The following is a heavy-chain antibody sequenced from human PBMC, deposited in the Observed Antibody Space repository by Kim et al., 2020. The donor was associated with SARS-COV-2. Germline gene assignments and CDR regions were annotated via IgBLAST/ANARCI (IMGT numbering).Heavy chain of an antibody. CDR3: AKDGMIVGTFDY. V-gene: IGHV3-30*02. D-gene: IGHD3-22*01. Sequence: YYADSVKGRFTISRDNSKNTLYLQMNSLRAEDTAVYYCAKDGMIVGTFDYWGQGTLVTVSS. J-gene: IGHJ4*02.